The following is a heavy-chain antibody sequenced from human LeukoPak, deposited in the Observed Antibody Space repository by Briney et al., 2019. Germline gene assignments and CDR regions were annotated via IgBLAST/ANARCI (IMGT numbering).Heavy chain of an antibody. CDR1: GGSISPYH. CDR3: ARHLPVAGDPYFDY. D-gene: IGHD6-19*01. CDR2: IYFTGST. J-gene: IGHJ4*02. V-gene: IGHV4-59*08. Sequence: SETLSLTCTVSGGSISPYHWSWIPQPPAKALEWIGYIYFTGSTSYNPSLKSRLTLSLHTSNNQFSLKLSSVTAADTAVYYCARHLPVAGDPYFDYWGQGALVTVSS.